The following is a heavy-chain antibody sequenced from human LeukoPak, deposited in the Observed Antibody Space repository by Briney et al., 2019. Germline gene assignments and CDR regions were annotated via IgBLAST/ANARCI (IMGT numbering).Heavy chain of an antibody. CDR3: ARDETGSSRYSLFIY. Sequence: SVKVSCKTSGATFGGYTINWMRQAPGQGLEWLGSIMPGLNIPDTAQKFQGRVTFSADTSTSTTYMELSSLRSADTAVYYCARDETGSSRYSLFIYWGQGTLVTVSS. V-gene: IGHV1-69*10. J-gene: IGHJ4*02. CDR2: IMPGLNIP. D-gene: IGHD6-13*01. CDR1: GATFGGYT.